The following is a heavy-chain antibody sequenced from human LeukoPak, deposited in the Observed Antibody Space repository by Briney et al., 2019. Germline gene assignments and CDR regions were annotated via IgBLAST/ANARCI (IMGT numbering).Heavy chain of an antibody. CDR3: ARAQLGGDYIWFDP. J-gene: IGHJ5*02. CDR1: GGSVSSGGYS. CDR2: IDRSGRT. D-gene: IGHD2-21*02. V-gene: IGHV4-30-2*01. Sequence: SETLSLTCTVSGGSVSSGGYSWNWIRQPPGKGLEWIGYIDRSGRTYYTPSLESRVTISVDTSKNQFSLKLNFVTAADTAVYYCARAQLGGDYIWFDPWGQGTLVTVPS.